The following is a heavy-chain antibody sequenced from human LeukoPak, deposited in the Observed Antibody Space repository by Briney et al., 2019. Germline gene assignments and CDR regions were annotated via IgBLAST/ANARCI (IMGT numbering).Heavy chain of an antibody. CDR2: INHSGST. Sequence: PSETLSLTCTVSGGSTSSSNYYWGWIRQPPGKGLEWIGEINHSGSTNYNPSLKSRVTISVDTSKNQFSLKLSSMTAADTAVYYCARGRDRGPRDWGQGTLVTVSS. CDR1: GGSTSSSNYY. V-gene: IGHV4-39*07. J-gene: IGHJ4*02. D-gene: IGHD3-22*01. CDR3: ARGRDRGPRD.